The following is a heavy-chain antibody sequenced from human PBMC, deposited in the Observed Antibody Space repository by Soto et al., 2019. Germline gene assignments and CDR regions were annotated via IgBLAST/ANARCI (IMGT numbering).Heavy chain of an antibody. V-gene: IGHV4-59*01. Sequence: SETLCLTCTVSGGSISGYYWSWIRQPPWKGLEWIGYIYYSGSSNYNPSLKSRVTISVDTSKNQFSLTLSSVTAADTDVSYCARRQGGGYYYYYYMDVWGKGTTVTVSS. CDR2: IYYSGSS. CDR1: GGSISGYY. D-gene: IGHD3-16*01. CDR3: ARRQGGGYYYYYYMDV. J-gene: IGHJ6*03.